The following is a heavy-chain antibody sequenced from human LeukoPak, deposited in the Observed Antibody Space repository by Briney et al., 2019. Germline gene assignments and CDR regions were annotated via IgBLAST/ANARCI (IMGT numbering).Heavy chain of an antibody. D-gene: IGHD5-12*01. CDR3: AKDNGGYAFDY. J-gene: IGHJ4*02. Sequence: GGSLRLSCAASGFSFSGYVMHWVRQAPGKGLEWVAFIRGDGTQQYYADSVEGRFIISRDNSKNTVYLQMNSLRAEDTAVYYCAKDNGGYAFDYWGQGILVTVSS. CDR1: GFSFSGYV. V-gene: IGHV3-30*02. CDR2: IRGDGTQQ.